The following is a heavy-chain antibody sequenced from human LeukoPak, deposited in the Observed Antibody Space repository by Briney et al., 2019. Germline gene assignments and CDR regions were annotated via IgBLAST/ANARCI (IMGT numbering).Heavy chain of an antibody. J-gene: IGHJ4*02. D-gene: IGHD3-3*01. CDR1: GGTFSSYA. CDR2: IIPILGIA. V-gene: IGHV1-69*04. Sequence: SVKVSCKASGGTFSSYAISWVRQAPGQGLEWMGRIIPILGIANYAQKFQGRVTITADKSTSTAYMELSSLRSEDTAVYYCARDGGRFLEWLLSYWGQGTLVTVSS. CDR3: ARDGGRFLEWLLSY.